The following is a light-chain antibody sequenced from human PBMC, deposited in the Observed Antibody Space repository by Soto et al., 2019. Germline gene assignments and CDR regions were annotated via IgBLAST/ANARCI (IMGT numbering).Light chain of an antibody. CDR2: EVS. Sequence: QSARTQPASVSGSPGHSITISCTGTSSDVGGYNYVSWYQQQSGKAPKLMIHEVSNRPSGVSNRFSGSKSGNTASLTISGLQAEDEADYYCSSYTSSRAYVFGSGTKVTVL. J-gene: IGLJ1*01. CDR3: SSYTSSRAYV. V-gene: IGLV2-14*01. CDR1: SSDVGGYNY.